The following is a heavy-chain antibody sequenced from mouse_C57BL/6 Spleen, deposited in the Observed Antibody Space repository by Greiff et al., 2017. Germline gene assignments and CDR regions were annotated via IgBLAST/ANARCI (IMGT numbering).Heavy chain of an antibody. V-gene: IGHV1-81*01. CDR2: IYPRSGNT. D-gene: IGHD1-1*01. CDR1: GYTFTSYG. CDR3: ARRDYGSISFDY. Sequence: QVQLQQSGAELARPGASVKLSCKASGYTFTSYGISWVKQRTGQGLEWIGEIYPRSGNTYYTEKFKGKAKLTADKSSSKAYMELRSLTSEDSAVYFCARRDYGSISFDYWRQGTTLTVSS. J-gene: IGHJ2*01.